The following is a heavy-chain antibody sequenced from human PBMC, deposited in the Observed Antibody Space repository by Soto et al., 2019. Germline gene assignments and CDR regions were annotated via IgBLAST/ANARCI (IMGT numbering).Heavy chain of an antibody. J-gene: IGHJ4*02. V-gene: IGHV4-39*01. CDR1: GGSVSSIDYY. CDR3: ARQRYYRTKTYPPARF. CDR2: TYYSGNT. D-gene: IGHD3-10*01. Sequence: QLQLQESGPGLVKPSETLSLTCTVSGGSVSSIDYYWGWIRQPPGKGLEWIGSTYYSGNTYYNPFLKSRVAFCVDKSKFHGALKLNSVTAADTAVYYCARQRYYRTKTYPPARFWGQGTLVTVSS.